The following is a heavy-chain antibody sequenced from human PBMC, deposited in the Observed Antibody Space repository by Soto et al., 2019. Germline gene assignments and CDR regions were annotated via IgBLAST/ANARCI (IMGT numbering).Heavy chain of an antibody. CDR2: ISRSGNT. V-gene: IGHV3-23*01. D-gene: IGHD7-27*01. Sequence: GGSLRLSCAASGFTFSNYAMSWVRQAPWKGLEWVSIISRSGNTYHADSVKGRFTISRDNSKNTIYLQMNSLRAEDTAVYYCAKSLLTGGGYYYYGMDAWGQGTTVTVSS. CDR3: AKSLLTGGGYYYYGMDA. CDR1: GFTFSNYA. J-gene: IGHJ6*02.